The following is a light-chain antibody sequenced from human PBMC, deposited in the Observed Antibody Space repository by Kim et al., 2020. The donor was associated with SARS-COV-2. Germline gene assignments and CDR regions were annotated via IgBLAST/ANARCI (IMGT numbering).Light chain of an antibody. CDR3: EQRSNWPWT. CDR1: QSVSIL. Sequence: EIVLTQSPATLSLSPGERATLSCRASQSVSILLAWFRQKRGQAPRLLMYDAVNRATGIPARFSGSGSGTDFTLTISSLEPEDFAAYYCEQRSNWPWTFGQWTKVDIK. V-gene: IGKV3-11*01. J-gene: IGKJ1*01. CDR2: DAV.